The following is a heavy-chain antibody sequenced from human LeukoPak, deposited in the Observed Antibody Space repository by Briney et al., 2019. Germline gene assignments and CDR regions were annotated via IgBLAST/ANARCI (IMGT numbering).Heavy chain of an antibody. CDR2: IYYSGST. D-gene: IGHD3-10*01. Sequence: SETLSLTCTVSGGPISSYYWSWIRQPPGKGLEWIGYIYYSGSTNYNPSLKSRVTISVDTSKNQFSLKLSSVTAADAAVYYCASTGLGFGELSWWFDPWGQGTLVTVSS. J-gene: IGHJ5*02. CDR3: ASTGLGFGELSWWFDP. V-gene: IGHV4-59*01. CDR1: GGPISSYY.